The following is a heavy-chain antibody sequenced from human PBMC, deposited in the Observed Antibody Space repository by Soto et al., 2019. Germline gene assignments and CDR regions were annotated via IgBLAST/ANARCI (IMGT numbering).Heavy chain of an antibody. CDR1: GGSISSGGYY. J-gene: IGHJ4*02. D-gene: IGHD2-15*01. Sequence: TSETLSLTCTVSGGSISSGGYYWSWIRQHPGKGLEWIGYIYYSGSTYYNPSLKSRVTISVDTSKSQFSLKLSSVTAEDTAVYYCAKTPLTIVVVVAAKTFDYWGQGTLVTVSS. CDR3: AKTPLTIVVVVAAKTFDY. V-gene: IGHV4-31*03. CDR2: IYYSGST.